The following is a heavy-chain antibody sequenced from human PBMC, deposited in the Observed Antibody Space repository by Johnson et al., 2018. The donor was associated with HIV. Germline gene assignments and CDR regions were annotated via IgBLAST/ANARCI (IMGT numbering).Heavy chain of an antibody. CDR3: ARLMCGYNFWSGYWGSDAFDI. CDR1: GFTFSAYY. J-gene: IGHJ3*02. CDR2: IISSGSTM. D-gene: IGHD3-3*01. Sequence: QVQLVESGGVVVQPGGSLRLSCAASGFTFSAYYMSWIRQAPGKGLECVSYIISSGSTMSYADSVKGRFTISRDNSKNTLYLQMNSLRAEDTAVYYCARLMCGYNFWSGYWGSDAFDIWGQGTIVTVSS. V-gene: IGHV3-11*04.